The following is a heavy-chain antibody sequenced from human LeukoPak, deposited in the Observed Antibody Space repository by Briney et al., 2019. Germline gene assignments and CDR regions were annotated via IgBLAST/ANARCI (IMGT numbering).Heavy chain of an antibody. V-gene: IGHV3-30*02. CDR2: IRYDGSNK. CDR3: AKDLYSYGYYFDY. Sequence: PGGSLRLSCAASGFTFSGYGMHWVRQAPGKGLEWVTFIRYDGSNKYYADSVKGRFTISRDNSKNTPYLQMNSLRAEDTAVYYCAKDLYSYGYYFDYWGQGTVVTVSS. J-gene: IGHJ4*02. CDR1: GFTFSGYG. D-gene: IGHD5-18*01.